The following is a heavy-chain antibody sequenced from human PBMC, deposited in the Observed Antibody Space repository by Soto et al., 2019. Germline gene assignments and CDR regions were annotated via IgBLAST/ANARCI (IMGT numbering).Heavy chain of an antibody. V-gene: IGHV6-1*01. J-gene: IGHJ5*02. Sequence: LSQTLSLTPAISGDSVSSNSAAWNWIRQSPSRGLEWLGRTYYRSKWYKEYAASGKSRITINPDTSKNQFSLQLNSVSPEDTAVYYCARTVGWLDPWGQGSLVTGSS. CDR2: TYYRSKWYK. CDR1: GDSVSSNSAA. CDR3: ARTVGWLDP. D-gene: IGHD1-26*01.